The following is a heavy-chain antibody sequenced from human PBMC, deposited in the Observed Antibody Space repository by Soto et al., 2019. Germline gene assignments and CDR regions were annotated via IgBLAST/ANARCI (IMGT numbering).Heavy chain of an antibody. J-gene: IGHJ4*02. CDR1: GNTLTASA. CDR3: ARGGGNFPSFDS. Sequence: QVQLVQSGAEVKRPGASVKVSCRASGNTLTASAVHWVRQAPGQRPEWMGWIIAGNGNTKYSQKFQGRLTITRDTSAATASMELNSLRSEDTAVYFCARGGGNFPSFDSWGQGTLVTVSS. CDR2: IIAGNGNT. V-gene: IGHV1-3*01. D-gene: IGHD1-7*01.